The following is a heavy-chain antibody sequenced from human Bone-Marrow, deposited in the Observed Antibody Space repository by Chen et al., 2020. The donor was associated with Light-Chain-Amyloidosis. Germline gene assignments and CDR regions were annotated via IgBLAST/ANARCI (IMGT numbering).Heavy chain of an antibody. J-gene: IGHJ6*02. D-gene: IGHD3-9*01. CDR3: AKSLLTASNGWYFYYGMDV. CDR1: GFTFSTYA. Sequence: QVQLVESGGGVVQPGRSLGRSCAASGFTFSTYAIHWVRQAPGKGLEWVALIWYDGGNKYYAYYVKGRFTISRDNSKNTVYLQMNSLRAEDTAVYYCAKSLLTASNGWYFYYGMDVWGQGTTVTVSS. V-gene: IGHV3-33*06. CDR2: IWYDGGNK.